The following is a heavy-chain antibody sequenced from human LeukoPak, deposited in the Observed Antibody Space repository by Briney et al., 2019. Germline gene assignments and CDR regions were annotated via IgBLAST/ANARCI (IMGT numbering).Heavy chain of an antibody. CDR2: INHSGST. V-gene: IGHV4-34*01. CDR1: GGSFSGYY. CDR3: ATLYTVDV. Sequence: SETLSLTCAVYGGSFSGYYWSWIRQPPGKGLEWIGEINHSGSTNYNPSLKSRVTISVDTSKNQFSLKLSSVTAADTAVYYCATLYTVDVWGKGPRSPSPQ. D-gene: IGHD5-18*01. J-gene: IGHJ6*01.